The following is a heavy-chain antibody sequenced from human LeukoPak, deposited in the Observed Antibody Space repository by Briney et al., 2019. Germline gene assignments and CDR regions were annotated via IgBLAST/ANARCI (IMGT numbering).Heavy chain of an antibody. CDR3: AREDPQTTVPEGMDV. CDR2: IFYSGST. Sequence: SETLSLTCTVSGGSISNSSYYWGWIRQPPGKGLEWIGSIFYSGSTYYNPSLKSRVTISVDTSRNQFSLQLRSVTAADTAVYYCAREDPQTTVPEGMDVWGQGTTVIVSS. V-gene: IGHV4-39*07. D-gene: IGHD4-17*01. J-gene: IGHJ6*02. CDR1: GGSISNSSYY.